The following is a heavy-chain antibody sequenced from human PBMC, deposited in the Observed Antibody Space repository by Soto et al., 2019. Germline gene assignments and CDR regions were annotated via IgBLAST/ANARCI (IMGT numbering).Heavy chain of an antibody. D-gene: IGHD6-13*01. Sequence: QVQLVQSGAEVKKPGASVKVSCKASGYTFTNYGISWVRQAPGQGLEWQGWINAYNGNTKSAQKLQGRVTLTTDTSTSTAYMALRSLRSDATAVYYCARDAAAGLNDCWGQGTLVTVSS. CDR1: GYTFTNYG. V-gene: IGHV1-18*01. J-gene: IGHJ4*02. CDR3: ARDAAAGLNDC. CDR2: INAYNGNT.